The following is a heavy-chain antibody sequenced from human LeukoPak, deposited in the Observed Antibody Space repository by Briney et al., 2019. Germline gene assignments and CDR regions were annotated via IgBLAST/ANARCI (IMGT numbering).Heavy chain of an antibody. CDR2: ISYDXSNQ. J-gene: IGHJ4*02. D-gene: IGHD2-2*01. CDR1: GFSFRSXX. CDR3: AKVRVDAYASPNDY. V-gene: IGHV3-30*18. Sequence: GRSLRLSCAASGFSFRSXXXXXXRQAPXXXXXXXXIISYDXSNQYYAXSXXXXXXISRDNSRNTLYLQMNSLRAEDTALYYCAKVRVDAYASPNDYWGPGTLVTVSS.